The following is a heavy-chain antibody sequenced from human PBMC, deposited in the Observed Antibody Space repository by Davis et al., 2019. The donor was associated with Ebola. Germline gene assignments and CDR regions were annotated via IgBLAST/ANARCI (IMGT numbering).Heavy chain of an antibody. CDR3: ARDIDSSDWYWGWFDP. CDR2: ISYSGNT. D-gene: IGHD6-13*01. Sequence: MPSETLSLTCTVSGDSINSYYWSWIRQPPGKGLEWIGYISYSGNTNYNPSLKSRVSISLDTSKNQFSLKLTSVTAADTAVYYCARDIDSSDWYWGWFDPWGQGTRVTVSS. V-gene: IGHV4-59*01. J-gene: IGHJ5*02. CDR1: GDSINSYY.